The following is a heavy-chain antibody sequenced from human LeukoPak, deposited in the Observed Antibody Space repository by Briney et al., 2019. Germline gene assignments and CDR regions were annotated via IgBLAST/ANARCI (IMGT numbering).Heavy chain of an antibody. J-gene: IGHJ4*02. CDR3: AKNVLRYFDWWDY. Sequence: PGGSLRHSCAASGFTFSSYAMSWVRQAPGKGLEWVSAISGSGGSTYYADSVKGRFTISRDNSKNTLYLQMNSLRAEDTAVYYCAKNVLRYFDWWDYWGQGTLVTVSS. CDR2: ISGSGGST. D-gene: IGHD3-9*01. V-gene: IGHV3-23*01. CDR1: GFTFSSYA.